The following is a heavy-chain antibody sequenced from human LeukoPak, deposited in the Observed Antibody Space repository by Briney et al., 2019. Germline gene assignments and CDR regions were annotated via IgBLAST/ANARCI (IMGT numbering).Heavy chain of an antibody. CDR2: IKQDGSEK. Sequence: GGSLRLSCAASGFTFSSYWMSWVRQAPGKGLEWVANIKQDGSEKYYVDSVKGRFTISRDNAKNSLYLQMNSLRAEDTAVYYCAKDIAAAGTYYYYYMDVWGKGTTVTISS. CDR3: AKDIAAAGTYYYYYMDV. J-gene: IGHJ6*03. V-gene: IGHV3-7*01. D-gene: IGHD6-13*01. CDR1: GFTFSSYW.